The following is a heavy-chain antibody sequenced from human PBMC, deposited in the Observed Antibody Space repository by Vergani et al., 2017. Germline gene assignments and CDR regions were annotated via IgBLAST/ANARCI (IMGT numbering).Heavy chain of an antibody. Sequence: QVQLVESGGGVVQPGRSLRLSCAASGFTFSSYGMHWVRQAPGKGLEWVAVIWYDGSNKYYADSVKGRFTISRDNSKNTLYLQMNSLRAEDTAVYYCAGDFNRERGVPDDAFDIWGQGTMVTVSS. D-gene: IGHD2-8*02. CDR1: GFTFSSYG. V-gene: IGHV3-33*01. CDR2: IWYDGSNK. CDR3: AGDFNRERGVPDDAFDI. J-gene: IGHJ3*02.